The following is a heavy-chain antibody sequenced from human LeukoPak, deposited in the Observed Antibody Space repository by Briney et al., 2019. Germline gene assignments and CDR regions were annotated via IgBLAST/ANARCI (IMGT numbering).Heavy chain of an antibody. J-gene: IGHJ4*02. CDR3: AKGGRELRLFDY. CDR2: ISYDGSNK. D-gene: IGHD1-26*01. V-gene: IGHV3-30*01. CDR1: IFTFSSYA. Sequence: GRSLRLSCAASIFTFSSYAMHWVPQARGKGLEWVAVISYDGSNKYYADPVKGRFTISRDNSKHMLYLKMNRLRAEDTAVYYCAKGGRELRLFDYWGQGTLVTVSS.